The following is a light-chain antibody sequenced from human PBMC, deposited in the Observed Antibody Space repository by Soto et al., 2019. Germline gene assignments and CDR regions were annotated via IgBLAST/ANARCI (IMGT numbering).Light chain of an antibody. CDR3: QQYFASSWT. V-gene: IGKV3-20*01. CDR1: QSISSTY. J-gene: IGKJ1*01. Sequence: EIVETHSPGTVSLSLEKKDTLSCRASQSISSTYLAWYRQKSGQAPRLLIYAASSRATGIPDRFSGSGSGTDFTLTISRLELEDFAVYYCQQYFASSWTFGQGTKVDIK. CDR2: AAS.